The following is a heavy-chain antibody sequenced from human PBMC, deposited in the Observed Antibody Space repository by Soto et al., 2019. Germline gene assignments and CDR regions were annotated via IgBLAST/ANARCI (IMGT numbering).Heavy chain of an antibody. V-gene: IGHV1-69*01. CDR1: GGTFSSYA. CDR2: IIPIFGTA. Sequence: QVQLVQSGAEVKKPGSSVKVSCKASGGTFSSYAISWVRQAPGQGLEWMGGIIPIFGTANYAQKFQGRVTITADESTSTAYMELSSLRSEDTAVYYCARVRGELLVREYYGMDVWGQGTTVTVSS. CDR3: ARVRGELLVREYYGMDV. D-gene: IGHD6-19*01. J-gene: IGHJ6*02.